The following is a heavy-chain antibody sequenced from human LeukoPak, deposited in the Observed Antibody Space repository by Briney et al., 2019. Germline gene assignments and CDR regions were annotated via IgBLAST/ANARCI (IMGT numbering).Heavy chain of an antibody. CDR3: ARDLGGNVGFDY. V-gene: IGHV1-46*01. CDR2: INPSGGST. D-gene: IGHD4-23*01. J-gene: IGHJ4*02. CDR1: GYTFTSYA. Sequence: ASVTVSCKASGYTFTSYAMHWVRQAPGQGLEWMGIINPSGGSTSYAQKFQGRVTMTRDTSTSTVYMELSSLRSEDTAVYYCARDLGGNVGFDYWGQGTLVTVSS.